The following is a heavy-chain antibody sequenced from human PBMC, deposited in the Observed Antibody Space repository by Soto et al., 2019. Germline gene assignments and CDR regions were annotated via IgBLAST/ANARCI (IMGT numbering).Heavy chain of an antibody. CDR2: IDSKIDADKT. CDR3: VTRFTAGATARFNN. Sequence: PGGSLRLSCTASGFTFSKAYMNWVRQAPGKGLEWVGQIDSKIDADKTDFAAPVKGRFTLSRDDSENTVYLQMNGLEIEDTAMYSCVTRFTAGATARFNNWGQGTLGTVSS. J-gene: IGHJ4*02. D-gene: IGHD2-21*02. CDR1: GFTFSKAY. V-gene: IGHV3-15*04.